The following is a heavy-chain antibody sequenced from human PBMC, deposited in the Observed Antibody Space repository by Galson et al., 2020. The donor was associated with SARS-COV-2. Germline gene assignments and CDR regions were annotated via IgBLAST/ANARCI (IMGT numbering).Heavy chain of an antibody. V-gene: IGHV3-30-3*01. J-gene: IGHJ5*02. Sequence: GESLKISCAASGFTFSSYAMHWVRQAPGKGLEWVAVISYDGSNKYYADSVKGRFTISRDNSKNTLYLQMNSLRAEDTAVYYCARAYSGSYFNWFDPCGQGTLVTVSS. CDR3: ARAYSGSYFNWFDP. CDR1: GFTFSSYA. D-gene: IGHD1-26*01. CDR2: ISYDGSNK.